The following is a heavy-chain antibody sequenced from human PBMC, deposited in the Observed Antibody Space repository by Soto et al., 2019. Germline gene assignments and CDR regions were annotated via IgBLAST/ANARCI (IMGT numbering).Heavy chain of an antibody. CDR3: ARELLGSGWHGNWFDP. Sequence: PSQTLSLTCAISEDSVSSNSAAWNWIRQSPSRGLEWLGRTYYRSKWYNDYAVSVKSRITINPDTSKNQFSLQLNSVTPEDTAVYYCARELLGSGWHGNWFDPWGQGTLVTVSS. CDR2: TYYRSKWYN. CDR1: EDSVSSNSAA. J-gene: IGHJ5*02. D-gene: IGHD6-19*01. V-gene: IGHV6-1*01.